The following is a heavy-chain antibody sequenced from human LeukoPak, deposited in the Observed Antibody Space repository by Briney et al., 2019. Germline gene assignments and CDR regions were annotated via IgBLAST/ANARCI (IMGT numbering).Heavy chain of an antibody. Sequence: GGSLRLSCAASGFTFSSYAMSWVRQAPGKGLEWVSAISGSGGSTYYADSVKGRFTISRDNSKNTLYLQMNSLRAEDTAVHYCANVVRGVNGGFDPWGQGTLVTVSS. CDR3: ANVVRGVNGGFDP. J-gene: IGHJ5*02. CDR1: GFTFSSYA. CDR2: ISGSGGST. D-gene: IGHD3-10*01. V-gene: IGHV3-23*01.